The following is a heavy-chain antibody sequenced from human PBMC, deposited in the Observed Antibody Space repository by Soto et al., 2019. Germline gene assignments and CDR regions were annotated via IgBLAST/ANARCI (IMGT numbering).Heavy chain of an antibody. Sequence: QVQLVQSGAEVKKPGSSVKVSCKASGGTFSNYAINWVRQAPGQGLEWMGGIIPMFGTANYAQNYQARVTITADESTSTAHMELGNLRSEDSAVFFCAHLSVGGPARSGAFDIWGQGTMVTVSS. J-gene: IGHJ3*02. V-gene: IGHV1-69*01. CDR2: IIPMFGTA. CDR1: GGTFSNYA. D-gene: IGHD2-2*01. CDR3: AHLSVGGPARSGAFDI.